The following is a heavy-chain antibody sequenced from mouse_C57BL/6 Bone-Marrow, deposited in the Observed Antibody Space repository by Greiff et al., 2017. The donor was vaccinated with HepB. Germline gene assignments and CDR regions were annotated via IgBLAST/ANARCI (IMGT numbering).Heavy chain of an antibody. CDR1: GYTFTSYW. CDR2: IDPSDSYT. D-gene: IGHD2-5*01. V-gene: IGHV1-50*01. J-gene: IGHJ4*01. Sequence: VQLQQPGAELVKPGASVKLSCKASGYTFTSYWMQWVKQRPGQGLEWIGEIDPSDSYTNYNQKFKGKATLTVDQSSSTAYMQLNSLTSEDSAVYYCARGTYYSNYYAMDYWGQGTSVTVSS. CDR3: ARGTYYSNYYAMDY.